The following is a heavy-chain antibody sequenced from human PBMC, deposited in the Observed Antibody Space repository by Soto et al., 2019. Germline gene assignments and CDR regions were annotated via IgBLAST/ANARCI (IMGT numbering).Heavy chain of an antibody. Sequence: KASETLSLTCTVSGASMSSHYWTWLRQSPGKGLEWIGYISYSGSTYYNPSHKSRVTISAGTSRNQFSLKLSAVISADTAVYYCARADPDASVGYWGQGTLVTVSS. CDR3: ARADPDASVGY. CDR1: GASMSSHY. J-gene: IGHJ4*02. D-gene: IGHD3-16*01. CDR2: ISYSGST. V-gene: IGHV4-59*11.